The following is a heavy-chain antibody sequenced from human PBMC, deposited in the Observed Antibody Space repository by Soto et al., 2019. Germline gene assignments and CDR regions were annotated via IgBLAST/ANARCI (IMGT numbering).Heavy chain of an antibody. CDR3: ARDGAVAGKRYFYGMAV. J-gene: IGHJ6*02. Sequence: EVQLVESGGGLVQPGESLRLSCAVSGFTFSSYSMSWVRQAPGKGLEWVSYISSSGSVIKYADSVKGRFTISRDNAKNSLFLQMDSLSAEDTAVYYCARDGAVAGKRYFYGMAVWGQGTTVTVSS. D-gene: IGHD3-9*01. CDR2: ISSSGSVI. CDR1: GFTFSSYS. V-gene: IGHV3-48*01.